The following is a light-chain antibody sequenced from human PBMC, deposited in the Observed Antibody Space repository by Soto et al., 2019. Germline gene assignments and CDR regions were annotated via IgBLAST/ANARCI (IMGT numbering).Light chain of an antibody. CDR3: QQSYSIPPWT. V-gene: IGKV1-39*01. J-gene: IGKJ1*01. CDR2: AAS. Sequence: DIQMTQSPSSLSASVGARVTITCRASQSIVTYLNWYLQKQGKAPKLLIYAASNLQSGVPSRFSGSGSGTDFTLTISSLQPEDFATYFCQQSYSIPPWTFGQGTKVEIK. CDR1: QSIVTY.